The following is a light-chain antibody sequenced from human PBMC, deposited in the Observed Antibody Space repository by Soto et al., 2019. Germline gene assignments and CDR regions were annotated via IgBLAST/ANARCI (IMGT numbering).Light chain of an antibody. J-gene: IGKJ2*03. V-gene: IGKV3-20*01. CDR2: GAS. CDR1: QSVSKNN. Sequence: EIVLTQSPGTLCLSPGERGTLSCRASQSVSKNNLAWYQQKPGQAPRLLIYGASSRAPGIPDRFSGSGSGTEFTLTISSLEPEDFAVYYCHQYDRDPYGFGQGSKLEIK. CDR3: HQYDRDPYG.